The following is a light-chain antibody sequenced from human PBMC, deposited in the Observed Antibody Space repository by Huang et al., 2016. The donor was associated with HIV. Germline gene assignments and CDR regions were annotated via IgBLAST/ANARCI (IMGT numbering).Light chain of an antibody. J-gene: IGKJ2*01. CDR1: QTVGSN. CDR3: QQYNNRPPYT. CDR2: GAS. V-gene: IGKV3-15*01. Sequence: ETIMTQSPGTLSVSPGDRATFSCRASQTVGSNLAWYQQKPGLAPTLLIYGASTRATGVPARFTGSGSGTEFTLTISTLQAEDFGVYYCQQYNNRPPYTFGKGTNLEIK.